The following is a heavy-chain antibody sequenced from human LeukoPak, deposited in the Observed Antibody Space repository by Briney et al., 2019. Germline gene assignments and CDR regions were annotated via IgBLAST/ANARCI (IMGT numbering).Heavy chain of an antibody. Sequence: GGSLRLSCAASGFTFNDYAMHWVRQAPGKGLEWVSLISWDSGNTYYANSVKGRFTISRDNSKNSLSLQMNSLRAEDTALYYCAKGPGAAVGKRYIQHWGQGTLVTVSS. CDR3: AKGPGAAVGKRYIQH. D-gene: IGHD6-13*01. V-gene: IGHV3-43D*03. CDR2: ISWDSGNT. J-gene: IGHJ1*01. CDR1: GFTFNDYA.